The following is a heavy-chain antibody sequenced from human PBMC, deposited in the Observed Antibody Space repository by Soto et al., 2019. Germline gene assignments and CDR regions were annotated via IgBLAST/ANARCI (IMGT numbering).Heavy chain of an antibody. V-gene: IGHV1-18*04. J-gene: IGHJ3*02. CDR1: GYTFTSYG. D-gene: IGHD3-10*01. CDR2: ISAYNGNT. CDR3: AREPNPLWFGEGDAFDI. Sequence: AAVKVSCKASGYTFTSYGISWVRQAPGQGLEWMGWISAYNGNTNYAQKLQGRVTMTTDTSTSTAYMELRSLRSDDTAVYYCAREPNPLWFGEGDAFDIWGQGTLVTVSS.